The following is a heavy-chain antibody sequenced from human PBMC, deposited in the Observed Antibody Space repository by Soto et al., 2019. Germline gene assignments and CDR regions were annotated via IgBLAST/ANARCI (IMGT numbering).Heavy chain of an antibody. CDR2: ISAYNGNT. V-gene: IGHV1-18*01. CDR3: ARDDYDSSGYYYSHLGLGYYGMDV. CDR1: GYTFTSYG. D-gene: IGHD3-22*01. Sequence: ASVKVSCKASGYTFTSYGISWVRQAPGQGLEWMGWISAYNGNTNYAQKLQGRVTMTTDTSTSTAYMELRSLRSDDTAVYYCARDDYDSSGYYYSHLGLGYYGMDVWGQGTTVTVSS. J-gene: IGHJ6*02.